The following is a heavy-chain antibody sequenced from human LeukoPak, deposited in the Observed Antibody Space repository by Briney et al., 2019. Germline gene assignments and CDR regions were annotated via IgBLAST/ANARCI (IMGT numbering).Heavy chain of an antibody. CDR2: INPSGGST. V-gene: IGHV1-46*01. D-gene: IGHD6-13*01. J-gene: IGHJ4*02. CDR3: AREPGIAAAQAGD. Sequence: ASVKVSCKASGYTFTSYCMHWVRQAPGQGLEWMGIINPSGGSTSYAQKFQGRVTMTRNTSISTAYMELSSLRSEDTAVYYCAREPGIAAAQAGDWGQGTLVTVSS. CDR1: GYTFTSYC.